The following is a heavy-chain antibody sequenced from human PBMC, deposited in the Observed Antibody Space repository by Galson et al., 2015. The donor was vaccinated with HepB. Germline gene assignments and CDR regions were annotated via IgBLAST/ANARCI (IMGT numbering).Heavy chain of an antibody. CDR2: IWYDGSLQ. CDR1: GSDFGVHG. V-gene: IGHV3-33*01. Sequence: SLRLSSAASGSDFGVHGMHWVRQAPGKGLEWVAVIWYDGSLQYYVDSVKGRFTISRDNSKNMLYLQMNSLRAEDTAVYYCARYFGNLAAFDIWGQGTVVTVSS. J-gene: IGHJ3*02. CDR3: ARYFGNLAAFDI. D-gene: IGHD3-9*01.